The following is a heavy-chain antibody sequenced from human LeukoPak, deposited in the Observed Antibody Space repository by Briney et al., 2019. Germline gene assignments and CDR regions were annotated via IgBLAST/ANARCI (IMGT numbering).Heavy chain of an antibody. CDR3: ARDGKAAAVDAFDI. V-gene: IGHV3-11*06. J-gene: IGHJ3*02. CDR1: GFSFSDYY. Sequence: GGSLRLSCAVSGFSFSDYYMSWIRQAPGKGLEWVSYISSSSSYTNYADSVKGRFTISRDNAKNSLYLQMNSLRAEDTAAYYCARDGKAAAVDAFDIWGQGTMVTVSS. D-gene: IGHD6-13*01. CDR2: ISSSSSYT.